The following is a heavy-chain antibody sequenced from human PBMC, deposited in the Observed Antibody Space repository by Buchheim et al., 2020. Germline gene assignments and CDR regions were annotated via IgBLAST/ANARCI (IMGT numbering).Heavy chain of an antibody. CDR3: AGGYFGHVWGSYRWGSYFDY. V-gene: IGHV3-11*06. CDR2: ISSGSSYT. CDR1: GFTFNDYY. D-gene: IGHD3-16*02. Sequence: QVQLVESGGVLVKSGGSLRLSCAASGFTFNDYYMSWIRQAPGKGLEWVSYISSGSSYTNYADSVKGRFTISRDNAKNSLYLQMNSLSAEDTAVYYCAGGYFGHVWGSYRWGSYFDYWGQGTL. J-gene: IGHJ4*02.